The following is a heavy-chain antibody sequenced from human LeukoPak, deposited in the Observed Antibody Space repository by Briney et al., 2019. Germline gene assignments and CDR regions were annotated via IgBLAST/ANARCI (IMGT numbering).Heavy chain of an antibody. D-gene: IGHD3-10*02. V-gene: IGHV3-7*01. J-gene: IGHJ6*03. CDR2: ISQDGSVK. Sequence: GGSLRLSCAVSGFTLSRYWMSWVRQAPGKGLEWVANISQDGSVKYYVDSVKGRFTISRDSAKNSLYLQMNSLRAEDTAVYYCTRDSQDSYVYYMVVWGKGTTVTVSS. CDR1: GFTLSRYW. CDR3: TRDSQDSYVYYMVV.